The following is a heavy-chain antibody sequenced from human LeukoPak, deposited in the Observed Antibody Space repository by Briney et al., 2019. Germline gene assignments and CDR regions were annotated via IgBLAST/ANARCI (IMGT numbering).Heavy chain of an antibody. V-gene: IGHV3-7*03. CDR3: AKRLPANYYYYYYGMDV. CDR1: GFTFSSYW. J-gene: IGHJ6*02. CDR2: IKQDGSEK. Sequence: GGSLRLSCAASGFTFSSYWMSWVRQAPGKGLEWVANIKQDGSEKYYVDSVKGRFTISRDNAKNSLYLQMNSLRAEDTAVYYCAKRLPANYYYYYYGMDVWGQGTTVTVSS.